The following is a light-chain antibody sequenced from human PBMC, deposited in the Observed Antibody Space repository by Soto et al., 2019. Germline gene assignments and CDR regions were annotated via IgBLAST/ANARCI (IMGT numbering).Light chain of an antibody. CDR2: EVT. Sequence: QSALTQPASVSGSLGQSITISCTGTRTDIGGYNYVSWYQQYPGKAPKLVICEVTSRPSGISDRFSGSKSGNTASLTISGLQAEDEGDYYCSAYTARSTLVFGGGTKLAVL. CDR3: SAYTARSTLV. V-gene: IGLV2-14*01. J-gene: IGLJ3*02. CDR1: RTDIGGYNY.